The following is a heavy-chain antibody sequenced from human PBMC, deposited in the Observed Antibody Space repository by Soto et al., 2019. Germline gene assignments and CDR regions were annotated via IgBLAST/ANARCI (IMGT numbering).Heavy chain of an antibody. CDR3: ARDEAVWFGELSEGNAFDI. J-gene: IGHJ3*02. Sequence: GGSLRLSCAASGFTFSSYGMHWVRQAPGKGLEWVAVIWYDGSNKYYADSVKGRFTISRDNSKNTLYLQMNSLRAEDTAVYYCARDEAVWFGELSEGNAFDIWGQGTMVTVSS. V-gene: IGHV3-33*01. D-gene: IGHD3-10*01. CDR1: GFTFSSYG. CDR2: IWYDGSNK.